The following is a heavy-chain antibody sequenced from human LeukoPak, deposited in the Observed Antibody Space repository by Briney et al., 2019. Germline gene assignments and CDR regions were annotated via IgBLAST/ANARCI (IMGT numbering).Heavy chain of an antibody. CDR2: IYSGGST. V-gene: IGHV3-66*01. CDR3: ARDHYYDSSGYSPELDY. J-gene: IGHJ4*02. D-gene: IGHD3-22*01. CDR1: GFTVSSNY. Sequence: GGSLRLSCAASGFTVSSNYMSWVRQAPGKGLEWVSVIYSGGSTYYADSVKGRFTISRDNSKNTLYLQMGSLRAEDMAVYYCARDHYYDSSGYSPELDYWGQGTLVTVSS.